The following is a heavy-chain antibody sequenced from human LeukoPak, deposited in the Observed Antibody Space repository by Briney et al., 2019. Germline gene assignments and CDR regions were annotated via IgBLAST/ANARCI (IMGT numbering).Heavy chain of an antibody. V-gene: IGHV3-11*04. CDR1: GFTFSDYY. CDR3: ASLKRVRGVINHLDY. Sequence: GGSLRLSCAASGFTFSDYYMSWIRQAPGKGLEWVSYMSSSGSTIYYADSVKGRFTISRDNAENSLYLQMNSLRAEDTAVYYCASLKRVRGVINHLDYWGQGALVTVSS. D-gene: IGHD3-10*01. CDR2: MSSSGSTI. J-gene: IGHJ4*02.